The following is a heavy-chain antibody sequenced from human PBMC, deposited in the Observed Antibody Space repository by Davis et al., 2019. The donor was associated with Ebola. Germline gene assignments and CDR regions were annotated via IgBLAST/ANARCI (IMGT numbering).Heavy chain of an antibody. J-gene: IGHJ4*02. CDR2: INGDGSRT. CDR3: AKSTMIVGDWDFDY. V-gene: IGHV3-74*01. CDR1: GFTFSSHW. D-gene: IGHD3-22*01. Sequence: GESLKISCAASGFTFSSHWMHWVRQVPGKGLVWVSRINGDGSRTTYADSVKGRFTISRDNTKNTLFLQMNSLRADDTAVYYCAKSTMIVGDWDFDYWGQGTLVTVSS.